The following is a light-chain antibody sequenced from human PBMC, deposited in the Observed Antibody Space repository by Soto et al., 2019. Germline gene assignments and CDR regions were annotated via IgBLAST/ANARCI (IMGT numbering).Light chain of an antibody. CDR3: QQRSNWPPRYT. CDR1: QSVSSY. CDR2: DAS. J-gene: IGKJ2*01. V-gene: IGKV3-11*01. Sequence: EIVLTQSPATLSLSPGERATLSCRASQSVSSYLAWYHQKPGQAPRLLIYDASNRATGIPDRFSGSGSGTDSTLTISRLEPEDFAVYYCQQRSNWPPRYTFGQGTKLEIK.